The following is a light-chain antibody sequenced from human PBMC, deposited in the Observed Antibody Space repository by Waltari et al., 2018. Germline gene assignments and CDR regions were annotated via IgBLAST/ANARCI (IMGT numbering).Light chain of an antibody. Sequence: QSALTQPASVSGSPGQSITISCTGTSSDVGGYNYVSWYQQHPGKAPKLMFYDVSKRPSGVAKRFSGSKSGNTASLTISGLQAEDEADYYCSSYTSSSTFVVFGGGTKLTVL. CDR3: SSYTSSSTFVV. CDR2: DVS. J-gene: IGLJ2*01. CDR1: SSDVGGYNY. V-gene: IGLV2-14*01.